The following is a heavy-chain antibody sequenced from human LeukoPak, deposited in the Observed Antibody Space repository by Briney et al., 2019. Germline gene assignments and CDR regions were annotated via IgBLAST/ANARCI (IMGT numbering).Heavy chain of an antibody. CDR2: IYYSGST. J-gene: IGHJ4*02. D-gene: IGHD1-26*01. CDR1: GGSISSGDYY. CDR3: ARDRAWGDNTGFDY. Sequence: SETLSLTCTVSGGSISSGDYYWSWIRQPPGKGLEWTGYIYYSGSTYYNPSLKSRVTISVDTSKNQFSLKLSSVTAADTAVYYCARDRAWGDNTGFDYWGQGTLVTVSS. V-gene: IGHV4-30-4*01.